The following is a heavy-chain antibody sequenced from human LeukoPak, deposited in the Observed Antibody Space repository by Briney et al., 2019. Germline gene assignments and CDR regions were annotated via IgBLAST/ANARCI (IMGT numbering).Heavy chain of an antibody. J-gene: IGHJ4*02. CDR2: ISGSDGST. CDR3: ARQVSCDTTTCYAGMPPDY. CDR1: GFTFSRYA. V-gene: IGHV3-23*01. D-gene: IGHD2-2*01. Sequence: PGGSLRLSCAASGFTFSRYAMSWVRQTPEKGLEWVSVISGSDGSTYYADSVRGRFTISRDDSGNTLFLQMNSLRAEDTAVYSCARQVSCDTTTCYAGMPPDYWGQGTLVTVSS.